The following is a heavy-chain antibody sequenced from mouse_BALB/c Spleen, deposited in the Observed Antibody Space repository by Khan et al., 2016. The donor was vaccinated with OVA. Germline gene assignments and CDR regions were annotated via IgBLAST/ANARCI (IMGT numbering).Heavy chain of an antibody. V-gene: IGHV3-2*02. J-gene: IGHJ4*01. CDR3: ARDGSRYNYAMDY. Sequence: EVQLQESGPGLVKPSQSLSLTCTVTGYSITSDYAWNWIRQFPGNKLEWMGYLSYSGSTNYNPSLQSRISITRDTSKQQFFLQLNSVNTEDTATYYCARDGSRYNYAMDYWGQGTSVTVSS. CDR1: GYSITSDYA. CDR2: LSYSGST. D-gene: IGHD2-3*01.